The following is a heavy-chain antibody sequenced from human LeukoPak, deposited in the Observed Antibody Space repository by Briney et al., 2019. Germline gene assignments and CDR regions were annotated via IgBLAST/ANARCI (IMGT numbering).Heavy chain of an antibody. CDR2: IYNGRNT. CDR3: AQTTGWPGFDF. CDR1: GASTSDKY. V-gene: IGHV4-59*08. J-gene: IGHJ4*02. D-gene: IGHD6-19*01. Sequence: PSETLSLTCSASGASTSDKYWSWIRQSPGRTLEWIGHIYNGRNTKYNPSLTSRATISVGTSKNQFSLSLTSVTAADTAMYYCAQTTGWPGFDFWGPGALVTVSS.